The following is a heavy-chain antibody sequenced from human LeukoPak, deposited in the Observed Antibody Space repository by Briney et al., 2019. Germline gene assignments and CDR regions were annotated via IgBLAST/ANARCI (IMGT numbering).Heavy chain of an antibody. D-gene: IGHD2-15*01. J-gene: IGHJ6*03. Sequence: PSETLSLTCTVSGGSISSYYWSWIRQPPGKGLEWIGYIYYSGSTNYNPSLKSRVTISVDTSKNQFSLKLSSVTAADTAVYYCARVGCSGGSCYYDYMDVWGKGTAVTVSS. CDR1: GGSISSYY. CDR3: ARVGCSGGSCYYDYMDV. CDR2: IYYSGST. V-gene: IGHV4-59*01.